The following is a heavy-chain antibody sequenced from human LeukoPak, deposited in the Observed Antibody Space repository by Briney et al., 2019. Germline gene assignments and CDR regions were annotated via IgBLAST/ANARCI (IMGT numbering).Heavy chain of an antibody. Sequence: PGGSLRLSCAASGFTFSSHGMHWVRQAPGKGLEWVAFIRYDGTNKYCADSVKGRFTISRDNSKNTLYLQMNSLRAEDTAVYYCAKDKDSTNWYFDYWGQGTLVTVSS. CDR2: IRYDGTNK. V-gene: IGHV3-30*02. CDR1: GFTFSSHG. D-gene: IGHD2-15*01. CDR3: AKDKDSTNWYFDY. J-gene: IGHJ4*02.